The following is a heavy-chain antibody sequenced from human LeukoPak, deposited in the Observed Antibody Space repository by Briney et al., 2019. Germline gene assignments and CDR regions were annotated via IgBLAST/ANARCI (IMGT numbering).Heavy chain of an antibody. J-gene: IGHJ3*02. Sequence: GGSLRLSCAASGFTFSRYWMSWVRQAPGTGLERGAHLKQDGSEKYYVDSVKGRFTISRDNAKNSLYLQMNSLRAEDTAVYYCAREIYNWNYGDTDAFDIWGQGTMVTVSS. CDR2: LKQDGSEK. D-gene: IGHD1-7*01. CDR1: GFTFSRYW. V-gene: IGHV3-7*01. CDR3: AREIYNWNYGDTDAFDI.